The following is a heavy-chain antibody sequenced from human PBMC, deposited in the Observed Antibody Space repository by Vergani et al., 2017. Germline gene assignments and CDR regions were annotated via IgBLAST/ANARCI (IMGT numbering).Heavy chain of an antibody. Sequence: QVQLVESGGGVVQRGGSLRLSCATSGFTFNQCGMHWVRQAPGKGLEWVAVTWYDGNNKQYADSVKGRFTISRDNSKSTMYLQMNSLRDEDTGVYYCARDLRLLYNRFDPWGQGTLVTVSS. CDR1: GFTFNQCG. J-gene: IGHJ5*02. D-gene: IGHD1-14*01. CDR3: ARDLRLLYNRFDP. CDR2: TWYDGNNK. V-gene: IGHV3-33*01.